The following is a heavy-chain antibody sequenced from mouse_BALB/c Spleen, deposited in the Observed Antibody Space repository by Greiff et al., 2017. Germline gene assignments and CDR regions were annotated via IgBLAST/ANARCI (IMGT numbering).Heavy chain of an antibody. CDR1: GFTFSSFG. D-gene: IGHD2-2*01. J-gene: IGHJ4*01. Sequence: DVKLVESGGGLVQPGGSRKLSCAASGFTFSSFGMHWVRQAPEKGLEWVAYISSGSSTIYYADTVKGRFTISRDNPKNTLFLQMTSLRSEDTAMYYCARGMGYEDAMDYWGQGTSVTVSS. CDR3: ARGMGYEDAMDY. CDR2: ISSGSSTI. V-gene: IGHV5-17*02.